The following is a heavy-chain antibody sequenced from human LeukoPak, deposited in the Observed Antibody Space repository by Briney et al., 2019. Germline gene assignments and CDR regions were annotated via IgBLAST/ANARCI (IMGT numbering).Heavy chain of an antibody. J-gene: IGHJ4*02. Sequence: QPGGSLRLSCAASGFTFSCYAMSGLRQAPGKGLEWVSAISGSGGSTYYADSVKGRFTISRDNSKNTLYLQMNSLRADDTAVYYCAKDRVLLWPEYYFDYWGQGTLVTVSS. CDR1: GFTFSCYA. D-gene: IGHD3-10*01. V-gene: IGHV3-23*01. CDR3: AKDRVLLWPEYYFDY. CDR2: ISGSGGST.